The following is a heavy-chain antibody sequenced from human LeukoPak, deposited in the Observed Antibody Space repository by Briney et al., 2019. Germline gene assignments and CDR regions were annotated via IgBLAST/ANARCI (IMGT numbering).Heavy chain of an antibody. CDR3: ARDQYDWNDQGWFDP. D-gene: IGHD1-1*01. CDR2: IYYSGST. J-gene: IGHJ5*02. V-gene: IGHV4-39*07. Sequence: SETLSLTCTVSGGSISSSSYYWGWIRQPPGKGLEWIGSIYYSGSTYYNPSLKSRDTISVDTSKNQFSLKLSSVTAADTAVYYCARDQYDWNDQGWFDPWGQGTLVTVSS. CDR1: GGSISSSSYY.